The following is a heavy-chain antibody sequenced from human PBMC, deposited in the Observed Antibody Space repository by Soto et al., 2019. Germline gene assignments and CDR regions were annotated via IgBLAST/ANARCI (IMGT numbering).Heavy chain of an antibody. CDR3: ARGIMITFGGVIVIRPFDY. Sequence: QVQLQQWGAGLLKPSETLSLTCAVYGGSFSGYYWSWIRQPPGKGLEWIGEINHSGSTNYNPSLSSRVTISVDTSKNQFSQKPSSVTAADTAVYYCARGIMITFGGVIVIRPFDYWGQGTLVTVSS. CDR2: INHSGST. D-gene: IGHD3-16*02. J-gene: IGHJ4*02. V-gene: IGHV4-34*01. CDR1: GGSFSGYY.